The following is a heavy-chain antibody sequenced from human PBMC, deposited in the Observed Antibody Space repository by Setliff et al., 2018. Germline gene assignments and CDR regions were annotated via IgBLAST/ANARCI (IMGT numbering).Heavy chain of an antibody. D-gene: IGHD4-4*01. V-gene: IGHV4-34*01. CDR2: INHGGST. J-gene: IGHJ5*02. CDR3: ARDRFRGLHSTPRWFDP. CDR1: GGSFSGYY. Sequence: PSETLSLTCAVYGGSFSGYYWSWIRQPPGKGLEWIGEINHGGSTNYNPSLKSRVTISVDTSKNQFSLKLSSVTAADTAVYYCARDRFRGLHSTPRWFDPWGQGTLVTVSS.